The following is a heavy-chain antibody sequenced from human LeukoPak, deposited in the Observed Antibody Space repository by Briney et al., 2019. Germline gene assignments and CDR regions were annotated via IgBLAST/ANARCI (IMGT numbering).Heavy chain of an antibody. J-gene: IGHJ4*02. CDR2: ISRRGNT. Sequence: SETLSLTCAVYGGSFSGYYWSWIRQPSGKGLEWIGQISRRGNTNYNPSLKSRVTISVDTSKNQLSLKLSTVTAADTALYYCARHGEYYFDYWGQGTLVTVSS. D-gene: IGHD3-10*01. CDR3: ARHGEYYFDY. CDR1: GGSFSGYY. V-gene: IGHV4-34*01.